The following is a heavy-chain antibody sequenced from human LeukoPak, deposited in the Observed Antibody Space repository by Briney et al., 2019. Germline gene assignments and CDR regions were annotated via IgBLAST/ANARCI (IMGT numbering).Heavy chain of an antibody. V-gene: IGHV3-21*01. CDR3: ARDSRGSGSYYNVVY. D-gene: IGHD3-10*01. Sequence: GGSLRLSCAASGFTFSSYSMNWVRQAPGKGLEWVSSISSSSSYIYYADSVKGRFTISRDNAKNSLYLQMNSLRAEDTAVYYCARDSRGSGSYYNVVYWGQGTLVTVSS. J-gene: IGHJ4*02. CDR1: GFTFSSYS. CDR2: ISSSSSYI.